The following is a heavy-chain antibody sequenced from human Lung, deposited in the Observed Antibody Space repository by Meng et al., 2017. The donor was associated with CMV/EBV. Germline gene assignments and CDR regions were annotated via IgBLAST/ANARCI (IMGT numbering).Heavy chain of an antibody. D-gene: IGHD2-2*02. J-gene: IGHJ6*02. CDR3: ASQDIVVVPAAIRNYYYYGTDV. V-gene: IGHV3-30*02. CDR1: GFTFSSYG. Sequence: GESLKISCAASGFTFSSYGMHWVRQAPGKGLEWVAFIRYDGSNKYYADSVKGRFTISRDNSKNTLYLQMNSLRAEDTAVYYCASQDIVVVPAAIRNYYYYGTDVWGQGTTVTVSS. CDR2: IRYDGSNK.